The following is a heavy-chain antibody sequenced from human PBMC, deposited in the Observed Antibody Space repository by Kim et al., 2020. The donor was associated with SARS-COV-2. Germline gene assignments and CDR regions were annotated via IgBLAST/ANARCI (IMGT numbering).Heavy chain of an antibody. CDR3: ARDIAFQSPGETRFDY. CDR2: IWYDGSNK. CDR1: GFTFSSYG. Sequence: GGSLRLSCAASGFTFSSYGMHWVRQAPGKGLEWVAVIWYDGSNKYYADSVKGRFTISRDNSKNTLYLQMNSLRAEDTAVYYCARDIAFQSPGETRFDYWGRGTLVTVSS. V-gene: IGHV3-33*01. D-gene: IGHD1-26*01. J-gene: IGHJ4*02.